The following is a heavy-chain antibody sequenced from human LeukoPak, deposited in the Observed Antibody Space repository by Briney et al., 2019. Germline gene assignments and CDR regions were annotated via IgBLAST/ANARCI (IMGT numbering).Heavy chain of an antibody. D-gene: IGHD3-3*01. CDR2: ICGSGAST. Sequence: GGSLRLSRAASGFTLSSYAMSWVRQAPGKGLEWVSGICGSGASTNYADPVKGRFTNSRDNSKNTLSRQMYSLRAEDTAIYYCAKDLAILVVVSVFDPWGPGTLVIVSS. CDR1: GFTLSSYA. J-gene: IGHJ5*02. CDR3: AKDLAILVVVSVFDP. V-gene: IGHV3-23*01.